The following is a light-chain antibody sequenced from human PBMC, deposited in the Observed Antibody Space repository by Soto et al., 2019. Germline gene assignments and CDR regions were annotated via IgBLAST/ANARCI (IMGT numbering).Light chain of an antibody. CDR1: QTIDSW. Sequence: DIQMTQSPSILSASVGDSVTITCRASQTIDSWVAWYQQTPGKAPKLLVYEATSLESVVSSRFSGSGYGTDFTLSINNLQPDDFATYYCQQYNRLITFGQGTRLEIK. J-gene: IGKJ5*01. CDR2: EAT. V-gene: IGKV1-5*01. CDR3: QQYNRLIT.